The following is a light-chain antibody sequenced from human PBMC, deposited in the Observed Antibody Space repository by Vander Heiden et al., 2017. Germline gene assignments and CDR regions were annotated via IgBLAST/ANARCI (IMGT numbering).Light chain of an antibody. J-gene: IGLJ2*01. CDR2: DDS. CDR3: QVWDSSSDHVV. CDR1: NIGSKS. Sequence: SSVLPQPPPVSLSPGQTARLPCGGNNIGSKSVHWYQQKPGQAPVLVVYDDSDRPSGSPERFSGSNSGNTATLTISRVEAGDEADYYCQVWDSSSDHVVFGGGTKLTVL. V-gene: IGLV3-21*02.